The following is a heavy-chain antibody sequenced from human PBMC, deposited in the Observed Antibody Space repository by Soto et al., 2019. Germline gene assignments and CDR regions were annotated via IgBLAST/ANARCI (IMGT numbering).Heavy chain of an antibody. J-gene: IGHJ6*03. CDR1: GGSISSYY. CDR2: IYYSGST. V-gene: IGHV4-59*08. D-gene: IGHD2-15*01. Sequence: PSETLSLTCTVSGGSISSYYWSWIRQPPGKGLEWIGYIYYSGSTNYNPSLKSRVTISVDTSKNQFFLKLSSVTAADTAVYYCARHYCSGGSCYYYYYYYMDVWGKGTTVTVSS. CDR3: ARHYCSGGSCYYYYYYYMDV.